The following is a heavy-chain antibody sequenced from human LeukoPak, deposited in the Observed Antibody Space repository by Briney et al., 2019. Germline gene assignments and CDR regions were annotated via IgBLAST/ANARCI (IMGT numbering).Heavy chain of an antibody. CDR2: IYYSGRI. D-gene: IGHD6-6*01. Sequence: PSETLSLTCTVSGGSISGSYYWGWIRQPPGKGLEWIGSIYYSGRIYYNASLKSRVTISVDTSKNQFSLKLSSVTAADTAVYYCARGRWWFAGRPPHYMDFWGKGTTVTVSS. J-gene: IGHJ6*03. CDR3: ARGRWWFAGRPPHYMDF. CDR1: GGSISGSYY. V-gene: IGHV4-39*07.